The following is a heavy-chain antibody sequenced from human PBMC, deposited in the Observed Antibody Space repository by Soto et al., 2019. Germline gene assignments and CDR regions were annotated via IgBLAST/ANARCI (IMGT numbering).Heavy chain of an antibody. CDR2: IYYSGST. CDR1: GGAISSGGYY. CDR3: ASVAVPAARGRGYYYGMDV. J-gene: IGHJ6*02. V-gene: IGHV4-31*02. D-gene: IGHD2-2*01. Sequence: SETLSVTCTVSGGAISSGGYYWSWIREHPGKGLEWIGYIYYSGSTYYNPSLKSRVTISVDTSKNQFSLKLSSVTAADTAVYYCASVAVPAARGRGYYYGMDVWGQGTTVTVSS.